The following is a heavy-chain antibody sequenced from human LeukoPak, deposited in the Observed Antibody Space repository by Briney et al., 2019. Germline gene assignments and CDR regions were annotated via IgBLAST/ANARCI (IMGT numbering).Heavy chain of an antibody. V-gene: IGHV1-69*13. CDR3: VNRLDY. D-gene: IGHD2-21*01. CDR1: GYTFTGYY. CDR2: IIPIFGTA. J-gene: IGHJ4*02. Sequence: ASVKVSCKASGYTFTGYYMHWVRQAPGQGLEWMGGIIPIFGTANYAQKFQGRVTITADESTSTAYMELSSLRSEDTAVYYCVNRLDYWGQGTLVTVSS.